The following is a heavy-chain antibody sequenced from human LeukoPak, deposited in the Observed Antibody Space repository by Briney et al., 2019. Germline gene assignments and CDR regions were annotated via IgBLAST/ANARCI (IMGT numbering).Heavy chain of an antibody. CDR3: ARTKYYYDTRACMDV. V-gene: IGHV1-18*01. D-gene: IGHD3-22*01. CDR1: GYTFTSYG. J-gene: IGHJ6*02. CDR2: ISAYNGNT. Sequence: ASVKVSCKASGYTFTSYGISWVRQAPGQGLEWMGWISAYNGNTNYAQKLQGRVTMTTDTSTSTAYMELRSLRSDDTAVYYCARTKYYYDTRACMDVWGQGTTVTVSS.